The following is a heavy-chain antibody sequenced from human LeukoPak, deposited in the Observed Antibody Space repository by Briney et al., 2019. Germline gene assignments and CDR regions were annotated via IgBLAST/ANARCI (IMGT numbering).Heavy chain of an antibody. V-gene: IGHV3-23*01. CDR2: ISGSGGST. CDR3: AKDPPYYYDSSGYQPPAAEYFQH. CDR1: GFTFSSYA. Sequence: GGSLRLSCAASGFTFSSYATSWVRQAPGKGLEWVSAISGSGGSTYYADSVKGRFTISRDNSKNTLYLQMNSLRAEDTAVYYCAKDPPYYYDSSGYQPPAAEYFQHWGQGTLVTVSS. J-gene: IGHJ1*01. D-gene: IGHD3-22*01.